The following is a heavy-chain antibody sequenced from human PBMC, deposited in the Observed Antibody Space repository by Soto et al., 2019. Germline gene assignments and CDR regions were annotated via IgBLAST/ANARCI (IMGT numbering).Heavy chain of an antibody. Sequence: QVQLQESGPGLVKPSQTLSLTCTVSGGSISSGGYYWSWIRQHPGKGLEWIGYIYYSGSTYYNPSLKSRVTISVDTSKTQFSLKLSSVTAADTAVYYCARAPTDDILTGYYGNWFDPWGQGTLVTVSS. CDR2: IYYSGST. CDR3: ARAPTDDILTGYYGNWFDP. D-gene: IGHD3-9*01. V-gene: IGHV4-31*03. CDR1: GGSISSGGYY. J-gene: IGHJ5*02.